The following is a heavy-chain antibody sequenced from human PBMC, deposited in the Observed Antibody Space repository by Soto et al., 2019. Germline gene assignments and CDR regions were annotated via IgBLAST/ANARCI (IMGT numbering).Heavy chain of an antibody. CDR3: ASFRTRPHDHY. CDR2: FIPIFGTA. V-gene: IGHV1-69*01. Sequence: QVQLVQSGAEVKKPGSSVKVSCKASGGTFSSYAISWVRQAPGQGLEWMGGFIPIFGTANYAQQFQGRDTITADESTSTAYMELSSLRSEDTAVYYCASFRTRPHDHYWGQGTLVTVSS. J-gene: IGHJ4*02. D-gene: IGHD3-10*01. CDR1: GGTFSSYA.